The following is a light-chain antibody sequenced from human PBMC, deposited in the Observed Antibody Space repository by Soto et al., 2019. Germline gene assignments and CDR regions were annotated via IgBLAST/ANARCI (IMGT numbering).Light chain of an antibody. Sequence: QPVLTQPRSVSGSPGQSVTISCTGTSSDVGGYNYVSWYQQHPGKAPKLIIYDVSKRPSGVPDRFSGSRSGNTASLTISGLQAEDEADYYCCSYAGSQTWVFGGGTQLTVL. CDR1: SSDVGGYNY. V-gene: IGLV2-11*01. J-gene: IGLJ3*02. CDR3: CSYAGSQTWV. CDR2: DVS.